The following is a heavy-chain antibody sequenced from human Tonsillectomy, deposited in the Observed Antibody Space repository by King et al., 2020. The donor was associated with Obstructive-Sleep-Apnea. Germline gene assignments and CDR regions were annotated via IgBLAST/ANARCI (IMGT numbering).Heavy chain of an antibody. CDR1: GFTFSSYA. D-gene: IGHD6-13*01. CDR2: ISYDGSNK. J-gene: IGHJ3*02. V-gene: IGHV3-30*04. Sequence: VQLVESGGGVVQPGRSLRLSCAASGFTFSSYAMHWVRQAPGKGLEWVAVISYDGSNKYYADSVKGRFTISRDNSKNTLYLQMNSLRAEDTAVYYCARDLRRIAAAGTGDAFDIWGQGTMVTVSS. CDR3: ARDLRRIAAAGTGDAFDI.